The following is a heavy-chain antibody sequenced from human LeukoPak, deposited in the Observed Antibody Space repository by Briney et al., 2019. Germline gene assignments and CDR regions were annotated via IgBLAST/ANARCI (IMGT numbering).Heavy chain of an antibody. D-gene: IGHD3-22*01. CDR1: GGSISSYY. CDR3: ARCRSGYYYDSSGYSHFDY. Sequence: PSETLSLTCTVSGGSISSYYWGWIRQPPGKGLEWIGSIYYSGSTYYNPSLKSRVTISVDTSKNQFSLKLSSVTAADTAVYYCARCRSGYYYDSSGYSHFDYWGQGTLVTVSS. V-gene: IGHV4-39*01. J-gene: IGHJ4*02. CDR2: IYYSGST.